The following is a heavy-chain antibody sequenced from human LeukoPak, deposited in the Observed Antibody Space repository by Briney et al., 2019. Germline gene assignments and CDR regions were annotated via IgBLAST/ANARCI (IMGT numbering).Heavy chain of an antibody. CDR1: GYTFTGYY. V-gene: IGHV1-2*02. CDR3: ATTLHIVVVTWHAFDI. Sequence: ASVKVTCKASGYTFTGYYIHWVRQAPGQGLEWMGWINPNSGGTNYAPTFQGRVTMTRDTSISTAYMELSRLTSDDTTIYYCATTLHIVVVTWHAFDIWGQGTMVTVSS. CDR2: INPNSGGT. J-gene: IGHJ3*02. D-gene: IGHD2-21*02.